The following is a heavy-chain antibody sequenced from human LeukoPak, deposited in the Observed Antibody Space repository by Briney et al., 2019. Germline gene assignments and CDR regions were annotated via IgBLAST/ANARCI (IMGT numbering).Heavy chain of an antibody. CDR3: ARQLGRDGYNFLDY. V-gene: IGHV4-34*01. Sequence: SETLPLTCAVYGGSFSGYYWSWIRQPPGKGLEWIGEINHSGSTNYNPSLKSRVTISVDTSKNRFSLKLSSVTAADTAVYYCARQLGRDGYNFLDYWGQGTLVTVSS. CDR2: INHSGST. CDR1: GGSFSGYY. D-gene: IGHD5-24*01. J-gene: IGHJ4*02.